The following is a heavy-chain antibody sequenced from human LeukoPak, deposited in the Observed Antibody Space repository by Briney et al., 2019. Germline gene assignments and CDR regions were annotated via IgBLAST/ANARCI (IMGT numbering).Heavy chain of an antibody. J-gene: IGHJ3*02. CDR3: ARVVQVGDSSGYYVNAFDI. Sequence: PGGSLRLSCAASGFTFSSYWMSWVRQAPGKGLEWVANIKQDGSEKYYVDSVKGRFTISRDNAKNSLYLQMNSLRAEDTAVYYCARVVQVGDSSGYYVNAFDIWGQGTMVTVSS. V-gene: IGHV3-7*03. CDR2: IKQDGSEK. D-gene: IGHD3-22*01. CDR1: GFTFSSYW.